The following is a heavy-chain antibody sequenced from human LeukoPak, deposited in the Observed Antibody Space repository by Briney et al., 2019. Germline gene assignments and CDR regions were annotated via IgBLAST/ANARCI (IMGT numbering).Heavy chain of an antibody. CDR2: INPNSGGT. Sequence: SVKVSCKASGYTFTGYYMHWVRQAPGQGLEWMGRINPNSGGTNYAQKFQGRVTMTRDTSISTAYMELSRLRSDDTAVYYCARARDRTCSSTSCYTGPPWFDPWGQGTLVTVSS. CDR1: GYTFTGYY. CDR3: ARARDRTCSSTSCYTGPPWFDP. V-gene: IGHV1-2*06. D-gene: IGHD2-2*02. J-gene: IGHJ5*02.